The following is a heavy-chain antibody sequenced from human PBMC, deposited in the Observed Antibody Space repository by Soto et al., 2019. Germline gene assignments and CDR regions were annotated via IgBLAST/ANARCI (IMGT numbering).Heavy chain of an antibody. Sequence: LEWVSIIYSGGSTYYADSVKGRFTISRDNSKNTLYLQMNSLRAEDTAVYYCARESIVGATNTFDYWGQGTLVTVSS. J-gene: IGHJ4*02. V-gene: IGHV3-66*01. D-gene: IGHD1-26*01. CDR3: ARESIVGATNTFDY. CDR2: IYSGGST.